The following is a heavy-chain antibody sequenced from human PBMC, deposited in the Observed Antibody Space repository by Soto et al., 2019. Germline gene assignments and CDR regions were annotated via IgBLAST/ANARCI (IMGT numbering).Heavy chain of an antibody. Sequence: PGGSLRLSCAASGFTFSSYATSWVRQSPGKGLEWVSAISGIGGSTDYADAVKGRFTISRDKSKNTLYLQMNSLTADDTAGYYCAKEGDVLGYFVWFARDNRFEPWGNGTLVTVFS. D-gene: IGHD3-9*01. J-gene: IGHJ5*02. CDR2: ISGIGGST. CDR1: GFTFSSYA. V-gene: IGHV3-23*01. CDR3: AKEGDVLGYFVWFARDNRFEP.